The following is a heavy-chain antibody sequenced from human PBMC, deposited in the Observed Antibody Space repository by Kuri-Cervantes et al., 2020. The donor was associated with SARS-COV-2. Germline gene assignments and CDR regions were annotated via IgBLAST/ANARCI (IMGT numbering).Heavy chain of an antibody. V-gene: IGHV3-21*05. J-gene: IGHJ4*02. CDR3: ARDYYYDSSGYPDY. Sequence: GGSLRLSCAASGFTFSSYEMNWVRQAPGKGLEWVSYISSSSSYIYYADSVKGRFTISRDNAKNSLYLQMNSLRAEDTAVYYCARDYYYDSSGYPDYWGQGTLVTVSS. CDR1: GFTFSSYE. CDR2: ISSSSSYI. D-gene: IGHD3-22*01.